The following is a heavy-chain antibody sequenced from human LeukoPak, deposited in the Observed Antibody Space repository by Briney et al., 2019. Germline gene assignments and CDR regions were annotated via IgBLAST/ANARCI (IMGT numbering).Heavy chain of an antibody. V-gene: IGHV3-74*01. D-gene: IGHD2-2*01. J-gene: IGHJ4*02. Sequence: GGSLRLSCAASGFTFSSYWMHWVRQAPGKGLVWVSRINSDGSSTSYADSVKGRFTISRDNFKNTLYLQMNSLRAEDTAVYYCAKDRTSRSNFDYWGQGTLVTASS. CDR2: INSDGSST. CDR3: AKDRTSRSNFDY. CDR1: GFTFSSYW.